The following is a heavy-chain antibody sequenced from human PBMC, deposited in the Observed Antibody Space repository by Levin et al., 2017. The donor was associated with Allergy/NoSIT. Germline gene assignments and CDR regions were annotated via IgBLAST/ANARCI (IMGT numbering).Heavy chain of an antibody. CDR1: GFTFSNAW. CDR2: IKSKTDGGTT. CDR3: TTDGDRKGATYYYYGMDV. D-gene: IGHD1-26*01. Sequence: GGSLRLSCAASGFTFSNAWMSWARQAPGKGLEWVGRIKSKTDGGTTDYAAPVKGRFTISRDDSKNTLYLQMNSLKTEDTAVYYCTTDGDRKGATYYYYGMDVWGQGTTVTVSS. V-gene: IGHV3-15*01. J-gene: IGHJ6*02.